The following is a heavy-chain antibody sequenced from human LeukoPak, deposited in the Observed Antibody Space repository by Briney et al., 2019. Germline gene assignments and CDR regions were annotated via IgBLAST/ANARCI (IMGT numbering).Heavy chain of an antibody. Sequence: SETLCLTCTVSGGSISSYYWSWIRQPAGKGLEWIGRIYTSGSTNYNPSLKSRVTMSVDTSKNQFSLKLSSVTAADTAVYYCARDVGVWGSYRYTDYWGQGTLVTVSS. D-gene: IGHD3-16*02. CDR1: GGSISSYY. CDR3: ARDVGVWGSYRYTDY. V-gene: IGHV4-4*07. J-gene: IGHJ4*02. CDR2: IYTSGST.